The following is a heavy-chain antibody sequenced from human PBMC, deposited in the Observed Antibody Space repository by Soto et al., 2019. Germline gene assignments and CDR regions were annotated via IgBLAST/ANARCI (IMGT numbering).Heavy chain of an antibody. CDR1: GYSFSNYG. V-gene: IGHV1-18*01. J-gene: IGHJ1*01. CDR3: GRATQWEPVPY. Sequence: VQLVQSGGEVKQPGASVKVSCRASGYSFSNYGIAWVRQAPGQGLEWMGWISGYNSNTNYAQKFEGRVRMTKDTTRSTAYLEVRSLRFDDTAVYYCGRATQWEPVPYWRQGTPVTVSS. CDR2: ISGYNSNT. D-gene: IGHD1-26*01.